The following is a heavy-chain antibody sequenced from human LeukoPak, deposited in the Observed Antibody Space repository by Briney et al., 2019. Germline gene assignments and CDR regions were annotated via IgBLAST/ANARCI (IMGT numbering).Heavy chain of an antibody. V-gene: IGHV4-59*01. CDR2: IYYSGST. CDR1: GGSISSYY. D-gene: IGHD5-24*01. J-gene: IGHJ6*02. CDR3: ARGVEMATIGIDYYGMDV. Sequence: SETLSLTCTVSGGSISSYYWSWIRQPPGKGLEWIGYIYYSGSTNYNPSLKSRVTISVDTSKNQFSLKLSSVTAADTAVYYCARGVEMATIGIDYYGMDVWGQGTTVTVSS.